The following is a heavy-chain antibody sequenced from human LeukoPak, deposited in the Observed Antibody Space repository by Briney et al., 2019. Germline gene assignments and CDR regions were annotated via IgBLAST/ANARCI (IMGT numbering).Heavy chain of an antibody. J-gene: IGHJ4*02. Sequence: GESLKISCEASGFNFNNYWVGWVRQMPGKGLEWMGIIYPGDYDTRYSPSFQGHVTISADKSISTAYLQWSSLKASDTAMYYCARRIVGATWSDIDYWGQGTLVTVSS. CDR1: GFNFNNYW. CDR3: ARRIVGATWSDIDY. D-gene: IGHD1-26*01. V-gene: IGHV5-51*01. CDR2: IYPGDYDT.